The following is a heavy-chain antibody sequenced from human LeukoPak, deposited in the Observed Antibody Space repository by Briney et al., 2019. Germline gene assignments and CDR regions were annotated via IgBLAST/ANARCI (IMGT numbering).Heavy chain of an antibody. CDR2: IYISSNT. Sequence: GGSLRLSCAASEFNVSSNHMSWVRQAPGKGLEWVSLIYISSNTYYADSVKGRFTISRDNAKNSLYLQMNSLRAEDTAVYYCARDYYGPLDVWGKGTTVTISS. CDR1: EFNVSSNH. CDR3: ARDYYGPLDV. D-gene: IGHD3-10*01. J-gene: IGHJ6*04. V-gene: IGHV3-66*01.